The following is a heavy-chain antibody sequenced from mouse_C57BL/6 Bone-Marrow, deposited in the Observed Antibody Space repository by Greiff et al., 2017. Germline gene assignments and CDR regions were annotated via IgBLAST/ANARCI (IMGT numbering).Heavy chain of an antibody. Sequence: VQLQQSGPVLVKPGASVKMSCKASGYKFTDYYMNWVKQSHGKSLEWIGVINPYNGGTSYNQKFKGKATLTVDKSSSTAYMELNSLTSEDSAVYYCASHLLLRNYWGQGTTLTVSS. CDR3: ASHLLLRNY. CDR1: GYKFTDYY. V-gene: IGHV1-19*01. D-gene: IGHD1-1*01. J-gene: IGHJ2*01. CDR2: INPYNGGT.